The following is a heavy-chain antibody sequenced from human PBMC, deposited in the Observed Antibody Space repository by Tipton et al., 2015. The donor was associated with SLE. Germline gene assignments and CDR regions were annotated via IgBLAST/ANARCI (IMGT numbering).Heavy chain of an antibody. CDR2: IYNSGSA. Sequence: TLSLTCTVSGDSVSSGGYYWTWIRQRPGKGLEWIGHIYNSGSAYYSPSLKSRVTISGDTSKNQFSLNLRSVTAADTAVYYCANYFYDATGYQSVDDWGQGALVTVSS. D-gene: IGHD3-22*01. CDR3: ANYFYDATGYQSVDD. V-gene: IGHV4-31*03. J-gene: IGHJ4*02. CDR1: GDSVSSGGYY.